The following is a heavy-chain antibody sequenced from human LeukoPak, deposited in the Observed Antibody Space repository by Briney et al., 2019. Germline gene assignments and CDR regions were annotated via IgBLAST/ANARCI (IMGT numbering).Heavy chain of an antibody. CDR2: LRGGGET. D-gene: IGHD4-17*01. CDR1: GFSFTNYA. J-gene: IGHJ4*02. Sequence: PGGSLRLSCAASGFSFTNYAMSWVRQAPARGPEWVSSLRGGGETFYADSVKGRFTLSRDDSRNTVYLQLNNLRAEDTAVYYCAKEYGDYFDYWGQGTLVTVSS. CDR3: AKEYGDYFDY. V-gene: IGHV3-23*01.